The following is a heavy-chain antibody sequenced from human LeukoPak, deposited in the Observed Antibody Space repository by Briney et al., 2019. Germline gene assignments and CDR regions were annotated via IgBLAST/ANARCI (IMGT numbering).Heavy chain of an antibody. V-gene: IGHV3-21*01. D-gene: IGHD3-10*01. J-gene: IGHJ5*02. Sequence: GGSLRLSCAASGFTFSSYSMNWVRQAPGKGLEWFSSISSSSSYIYYADSVKGRFTISRDNAKNSLYLQMNSLRAEDTAVYYCARDPGYYYGSGSALFDPWGQGTLVTVSS. CDR3: ARDPGYYYGSGSALFDP. CDR1: GFTFSSYS. CDR2: ISSSSSYI.